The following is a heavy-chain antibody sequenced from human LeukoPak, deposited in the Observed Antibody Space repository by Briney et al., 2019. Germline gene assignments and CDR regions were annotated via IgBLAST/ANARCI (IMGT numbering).Heavy chain of an antibody. V-gene: IGHV3-9*01. CDR2: ISWSSRNI. D-gene: IGHD6-13*01. CDR1: GFTFDDYA. J-gene: IGHJ4*01. Sequence: GGSLRLSCAGSGFTFDDYAMHWVRQVPGKGLEWVSGISWSSRNIGYADSVKGRFTISRDNAKNSLYLQVNSLRAEDTALYYWAMSRYSSSLYGGVFYYWGQGTLVTVSS. CDR3: AMSRYSSSLYGGVFYY.